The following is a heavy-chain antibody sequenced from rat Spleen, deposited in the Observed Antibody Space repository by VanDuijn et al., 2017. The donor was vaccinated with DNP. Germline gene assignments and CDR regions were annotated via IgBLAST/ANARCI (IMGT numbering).Heavy chain of an antibody. V-gene: IGHV5-58*01. D-gene: IGHD4-3*01. J-gene: IGHJ2*01. CDR2: INTDGGNT. Sequence: EVQLVETGGGLVQPGRSLKLSCVASGFTFSRYWMYWIRQAPGKGLEWVAAINTDGGNTYYPDSVKGRFTISRDNAKSSLYLQMNSLKSEDTATYYCAKNSGYYFDYWGQGVMVTVSS. CDR3: AKNSGYYFDY. CDR1: GFTFSRYW.